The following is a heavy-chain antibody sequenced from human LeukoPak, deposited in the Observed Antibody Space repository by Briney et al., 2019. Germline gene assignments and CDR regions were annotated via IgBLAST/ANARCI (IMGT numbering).Heavy chain of an antibody. J-gene: IGHJ6*02. CDR2: IIPILGIA. CDR3: ARSGVFREDIVVVPAARYYYYGMDD. V-gene: IGHV1-69*04. Sequence: ASVKVSCKASGGTFSSYAISWVRQAPGQGLEWMGRIIPILGIANYAQKFQGRVTITADKSTSTAYMELSSLRSEDTAVYYCARSGVFREDIVVVPAARYYYYGMDDWGQGTTVTVSS. D-gene: IGHD2-2*01. CDR1: GGTFSSYA.